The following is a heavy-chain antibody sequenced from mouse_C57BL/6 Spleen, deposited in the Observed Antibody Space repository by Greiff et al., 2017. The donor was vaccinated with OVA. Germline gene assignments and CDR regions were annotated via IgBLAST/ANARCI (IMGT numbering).Heavy chain of an antibody. V-gene: IGHV3-6*01. CDR2: ISYDGSN. Sequence: ESGPGLVKPSQSLSLTCSVTGYSITSGYYWNWIRQFPGNKLEWVGYISYDGSNNYNPSFKNRISITRDTSKNQFFLKLNSVTTEDTATYYCAISDWYFDVWGTGTTVTVSS. CDR3: AISDWYFDV. J-gene: IGHJ1*03. CDR1: GYSITSGYY.